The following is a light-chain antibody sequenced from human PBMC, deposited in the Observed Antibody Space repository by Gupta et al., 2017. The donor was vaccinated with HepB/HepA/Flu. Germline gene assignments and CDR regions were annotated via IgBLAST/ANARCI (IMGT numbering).Light chain of an antibody. CDR2: DVG. V-gene: IGLV2-14*03. Sequence: QPALTQPASVSGSPGQSITISCTGTSSDFGDFNHVSWYQQHPGKAPKLLISDVGNRPSGVSSRFSGSKSGNTASLTISGLQAEDEGDYYCSSLTNTPTLVVFGGGTKVTVL. J-gene: IGLJ2*01. CDR3: SSLTNTPTLVV. CDR1: SSDFGDFNH.